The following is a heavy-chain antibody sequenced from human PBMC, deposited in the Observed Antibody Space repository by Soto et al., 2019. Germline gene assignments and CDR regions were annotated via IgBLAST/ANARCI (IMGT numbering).Heavy chain of an antibody. CDR1: GYIVVNYG. J-gene: IGHJ6*02. CDR3: VMVDNYVTPTPQDV. V-gene: IGHV1-18*01. CDR2: ISPYTGHT. Sequence: QVQLVQSGDEVKKPGASVKVACKASGYIVVNYGIAWVRPATRQELAWMGWISPYTGHTHSASKLPGRLTMTQDTSTSTAYRDLGRLTSDDTAVYYCVMVDNYVTPTPQDVWGQGTTVTVSS. D-gene: IGHD3-16*01.